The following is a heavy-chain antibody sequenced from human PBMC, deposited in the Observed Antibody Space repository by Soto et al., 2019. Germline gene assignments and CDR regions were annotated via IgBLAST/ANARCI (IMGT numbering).Heavy chain of an antibody. CDR1: GYTLTELS. CDR3: ATFGSYGSGSYGPYYYYGMDV. Sequence: ASVKVSCKVSGYTLTELSMHWVRQAPGKGLEWMGGFDPEDGETIYAQKFQGRVTMTEDTSTDTAYMELSSLGSEDTAVYYCATFGSYGSGSYGPYYYYGMDVWGQGTTVTVSS. J-gene: IGHJ6*02. V-gene: IGHV1-24*01. D-gene: IGHD3-10*01. CDR2: FDPEDGET.